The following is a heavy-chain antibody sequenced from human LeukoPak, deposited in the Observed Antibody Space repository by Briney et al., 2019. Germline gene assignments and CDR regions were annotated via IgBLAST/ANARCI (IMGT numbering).Heavy chain of an antibody. CDR2: INWNGGST. J-gene: IGHJ6*03. CDR1: GFTFDDYG. CDR3: ARSSVLYYYYYYMDV. V-gene: IGHV3-20*04. Sequence: PGGSLRLSCAASGFTFDDYGMSWVRQAPGKGLEWVSGINWNGGSTGYADSVKGRFTISRDNAKNSLHLQMNSLRAEDTALYYCARSSVLYYYYYYMDVWGKGTTVTVSS.